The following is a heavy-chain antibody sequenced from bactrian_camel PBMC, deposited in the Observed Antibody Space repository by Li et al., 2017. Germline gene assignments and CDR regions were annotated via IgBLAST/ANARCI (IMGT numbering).Heavy chain of an antibody. CDR3: AAGPVTYQRARYNY. J-gene: IGHJ4*01. D-gene: IGHD1*01. CDR2: ISIVGRKR. CDR1: DYTHSSYC. Sequence: HVQLVESGGGSVQAGGSLRLSCAASDYTHSSYCMGWFRQAPGKEREAVAISIVGRKRYYDDSVKGRFTLSKDNAKKTLYLQMNSLKPEDTAMYYCAAGPVTYQRARYNYWGQGTQVTVS. V-gene: IGHV3S6*01.